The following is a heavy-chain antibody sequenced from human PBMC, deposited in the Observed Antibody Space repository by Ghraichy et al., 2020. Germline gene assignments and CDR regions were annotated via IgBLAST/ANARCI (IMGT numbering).Heavy chain of an antibody. CDR1: GGTFSSYA. J-gene: IGHJ4*02. D-gene: IGHD5-12*01. V-gene: IGHV1-69*13. CDR3: ALFGSRGYSGYEDLTHFDY. CDR2: IIPIFGTA. Sequence: SVKVSCKASGGTFSSYAISWVRQAPGQGLEWMGGIIPIFGTANYAQKFQGRVTITADESTSTAYMELSSLRSEDTAVYYCALFGSRGYSGYEDLTHFDYWGLGTLVTVSS.